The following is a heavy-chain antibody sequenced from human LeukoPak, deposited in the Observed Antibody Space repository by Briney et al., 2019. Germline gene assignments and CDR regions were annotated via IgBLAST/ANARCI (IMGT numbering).Heavy chain of an antibody. CDR3: AKVGDYYGSGSYYTGAFDI. J-gene: IGHJ3*02. CDR1: GFTFSSYG. D-gene: IGHD3-10*01. Sequence: GGSLRLSCAASGFTFSSYGMHWVRQAPGKGLEWVAFIRYDGSNKYYADSVKGRFTISRDNSKNTLYLQMNSLRAEDTAVYYCAKVGDYYGSGSYYTGAFDIWGQGTMVTVSS. V-gene: IGHV3-30*02. CDR2: IRYDGSNK.